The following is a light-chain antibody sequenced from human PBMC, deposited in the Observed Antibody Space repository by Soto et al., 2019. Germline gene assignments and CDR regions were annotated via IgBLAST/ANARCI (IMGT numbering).Light chain of an antibody. CDR3: CSYADSYTSI. J-gene: IGLJ2*01. CDR2: DVN. CDR1: SSDVGGYDY. V-gene: IGLV2-11*01. Sequence: QSALTQPRSVSGSPGQSVTISCTGTSSDVGGYDYVSWYQQHPGKAPRLVIYDVNNRPSGVPDRFSGSKSGNTASLTISGLQAEDEADYYCCSYADSYTSIFGGGTKLPS.